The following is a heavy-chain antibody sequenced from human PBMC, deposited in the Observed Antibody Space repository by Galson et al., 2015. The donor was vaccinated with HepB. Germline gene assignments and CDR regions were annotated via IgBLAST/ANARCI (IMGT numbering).Heavy chain of an antibody. J-gene: IGHJ5*02. Sequence: SVKVSCKVSRFTFSTYSITWVRQAPGQGLEWMGWINTNNRKTNYAQKFQGRVTMTTDTFKKTVYMELRRLRSDDTAIYYCARGAVVVGVGATQNNWFDPWGQGTLVTVSS. CDR1: RFTFSTYS. CDR2: INTNNRKT. V-gene: IGHV1-18*01. CDR3: ARGAVVVGVGATQNNWFDP. D-gene: IGHD2-15*01.